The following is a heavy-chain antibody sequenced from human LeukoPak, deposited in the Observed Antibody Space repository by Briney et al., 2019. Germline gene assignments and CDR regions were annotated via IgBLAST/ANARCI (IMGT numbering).Heavy chain of an antibody. J-gene: IGHJ3*02. CDR3: ARVEDMEWYGELLSAFDI. D-gene: IGHD3-10*01. V-gene: IGHV3-20*04. CDR1: GFTFDYYG. Sequence: GGSLRLSCAASGFTFDYYGMSWVRQAPGKGLEWVSGINWNGGSTGYADSVKGRFTISRDNAKNSLYLQMNSLRAEDTALYYCARVEDMEWYGELLSAFDIWGQGTMVTVSS. CDR2: INWNGGST.